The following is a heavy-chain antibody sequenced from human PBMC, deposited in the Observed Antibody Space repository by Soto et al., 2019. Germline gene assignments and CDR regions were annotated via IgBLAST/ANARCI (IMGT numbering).Heavy chain of an antibody. CDR2: TYYRSRWYN. Sequence: PSQTLSLTCAISGYSVSGNSAAWNWIRLSPSRGLEWLARTYYRSRWYNDYAVSVRSRITVNADTSKNQFSLQLTSVTPEDTAIYYCAGTTSHHWLYMDVWGRGTTVTVSS. CDR1: GYSVSGNSAA. V-gene: IGHV6-1*01. CDR3: AGTTSHHWLYMDV. J-gene: IGHJ6*03. D-gene: IGHD1-1*01.